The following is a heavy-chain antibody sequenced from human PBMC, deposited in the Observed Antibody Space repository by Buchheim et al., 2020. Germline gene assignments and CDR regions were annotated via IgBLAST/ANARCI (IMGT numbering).Heavy chain of an antibody. V-gene: IGHV1-46*01. CDR2: INPSGGST. CDR3: ARERPYCSGGSCSYYYYYGMDV. D-gene: IGHD2-15*01. J-gene: IGHJ6*02. Sequence: QVQLVQSGAEVKKPGASVKVSCKASGYTFTSYYMHWVRQAPGQGLEWMGIINPSGGSTSYAQMFQGRVTMTRDTSTSTVYMELSSLRSEDTAVYYCARERPYCSGGSCSYYYYYGMDVWGQGTT. CDR1: GYTFTSYY.